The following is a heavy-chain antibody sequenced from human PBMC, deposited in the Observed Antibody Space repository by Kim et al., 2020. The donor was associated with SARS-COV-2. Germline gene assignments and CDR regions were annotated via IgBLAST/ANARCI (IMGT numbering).Heavy chain of an antibody. D-gene: IGHD3-10*01. CDR1: GYTFTSYA. CDR3: ADLSISFGRETDYYYGMDV. V-gene: IGHV1-3*01. J-gene: IGHJ6*02. CDR2: INAGNGNT. Sequence: ASVKVSCKASGYTFTSYAMHWVRQAPGQRLEWMGWINAGNGNTKYSQKFQGRVTITRDTSASTAYMELSSLRSEDTAVYYCADLSISFGRETDYYYGMDVWGQGTTVTVSS.